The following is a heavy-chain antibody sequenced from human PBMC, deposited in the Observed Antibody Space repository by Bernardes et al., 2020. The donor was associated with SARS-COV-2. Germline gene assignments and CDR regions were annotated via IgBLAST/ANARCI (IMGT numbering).Heavy chain of an antibody. CDR2: IYSGGST. CDR1: GFTVSSNY. Sequence: GGSLRLSCAASGFTVSSNYMSWVRQAPGKGLEWVSVIYSGGSTCYADSVKGRFTISRDNSKNTLYLQMNSLRAEDTAVYYCARDLESSGMDVWGQGTTVTVSS. D-gene: IGHD6-13*01. CDR3: ARDLESSGMDV. J-gene: IGHJ6*02. V-gene: IGHV3-53*01.